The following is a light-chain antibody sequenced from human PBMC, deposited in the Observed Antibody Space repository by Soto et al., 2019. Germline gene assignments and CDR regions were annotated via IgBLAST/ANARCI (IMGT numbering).Light chain of an antibody. CDR2: GAS. J-gene: IGKJ2*01. CDR3: HHRTNWEYT. V-gene: IGKV3-11*01. CDR1: QSVSSS. Sequence: EIVLTQSPATLSLSPGERATLSCRASQSVSSSLAWYQQKPGQAPRLLIYGASKRAPGIPVRFSASGSGTDFTLTISSLEPEDFALYSCHHRTNWEYTFAQGTKLEIK.